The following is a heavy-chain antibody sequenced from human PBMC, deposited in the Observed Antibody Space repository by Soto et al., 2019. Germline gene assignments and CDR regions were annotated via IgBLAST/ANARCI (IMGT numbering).Heavy chain of an antibody. CDR1: GFTFSSYA. CDR2: ISGSGGST. V-gene: IGHV3-23*01. D-gene: IGHD3-9*01. J-gene: IGHJ4*02. CDR3: AKDRGTYYDILTGYPLQIYFDY. Sequence: PGGSLRLSCAASGFTFSSYAMSWVRQAPGKGLEWVSAISGSGGSTYYADSVKGRFTISRDNSKNTLYLQMNSLRAEDTAVYYCAKDRGTYYDILTGYPLQIYFDYWGQGTLVTVSS.